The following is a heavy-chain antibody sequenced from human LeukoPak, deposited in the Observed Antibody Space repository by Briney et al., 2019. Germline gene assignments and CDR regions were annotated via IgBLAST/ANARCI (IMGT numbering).Heavy chain of an antibody. CDR3: ARAHSSGWYVGDY. J-gene: IGHJ4*02. D-gene: IGHD6-19*01. CDR2: ISAYNGNT. V-gene: IGHV1-18*01. Sequence: GASVKVSCKASGYTFTSYGISWVRQAPGQGLEWMGWISAYNGNTNYAQKLQGRVTMTTDTSMSIAYMELRSLKSGDTAVYYCARAHSSGWYVGDYWGQGTLVTV. CDR1: GYTFTSYG.